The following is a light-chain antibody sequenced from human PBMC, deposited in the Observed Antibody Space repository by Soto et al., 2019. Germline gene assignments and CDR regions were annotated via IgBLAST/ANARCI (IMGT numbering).Light chain of an antibody. CDR1: QTISSY. J-gene: IGKJ2*01. Sequence: DIQMTQSPSSLSASVGDRVTITCRASQTISSYLNWYQQRPGKAPKVLIYGASSLQSGVPSRFSGSGSGTDFTLTISSLQPEDFATYYCQQTYSTPHTFGQGSKLEIK. V-gene: IGKV1-39*01. CDR2: GAS. CDR3: QQTYSTPHT.